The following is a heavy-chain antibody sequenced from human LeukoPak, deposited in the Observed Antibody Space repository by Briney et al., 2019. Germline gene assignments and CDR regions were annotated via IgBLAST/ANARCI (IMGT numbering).Heavy chain of an antibody. V-gene: IGHV1-46*01. CDR2: INPSGGST. J-gene: IGHJ4*02. Sequence: GASVKVSCKASGYTFTSYYMHWVRQAPGQGLEWMGIINPSGGSTSNAQTFQGRVTITRDTSTSTVYMELSSLRSEGPAVYYCARDGGSSGYYSDYWGQGTLVTVSS. D-gene: IGHD3-22*01. CDR1: GYTFTSYY. CDR3: ARDGGSSGYYSDY.